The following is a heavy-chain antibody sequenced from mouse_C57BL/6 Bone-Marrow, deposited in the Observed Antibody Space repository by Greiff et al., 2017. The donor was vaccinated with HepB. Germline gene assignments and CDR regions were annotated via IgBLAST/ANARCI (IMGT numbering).Heavy chain of an antibody. CDR1: GFTFSSSA. D-gene: IGHD1-1*01. CDR2: ISAGGSYT. J-gene: IGHJ4*01. CDR3: AREEDYYGSSDDAVGD. V-gene: IGHV5-4*01. Sequence: EVMLVESGGGLVKPGGSLKLSCAASGFTFSSSAMSWVRQTPEKRLEWVATISAGGSYTYYPDNVKGRITISRDNAKNNLYLQMSQLTSEDTAMYYCAREEDYYGSSDDAVGDWGQGTSVTVSS.